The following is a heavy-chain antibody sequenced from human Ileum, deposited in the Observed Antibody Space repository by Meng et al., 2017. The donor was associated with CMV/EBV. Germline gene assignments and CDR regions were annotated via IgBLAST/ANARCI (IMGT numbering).Heavy chain of an antibody. CDR1: GYDFTYDW. D-gene: IGHD4-17*01. J-gene: IGHJ4*01. Sequence: GGSLRLSCQHSGYDFTYDWIGWVRQMPGEGLEWMGSIYPRDSDTRYSPSFQGQVTISVDRSISTAYLQWSSLKASDTAIYYCARPQLDYGDYSFDDWGQGTRVNVSS. V-gene: IGHV5-51*01. CDR2: IYPRDSDT. CDR3: ARPQLDYGDYSFDD.